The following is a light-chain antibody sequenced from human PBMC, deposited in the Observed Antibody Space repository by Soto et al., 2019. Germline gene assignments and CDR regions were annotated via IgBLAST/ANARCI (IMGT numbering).Light chain of an antibody. CDR3: MQTLQTPYT. V-gene: IGKV2-28*01. CDR2: LGS. CDR1: QSLLHGNGYNY. J-gene: IGKJ2*01. Sequence: DIVMTHSPLSRPVTPGEPASISCRSSQSLLHGNGYNYLDWYLQKPGQSPQLLIYLGSNRASGVTDRFSGSGSGTDFTLKISRLEAEDVGVYYCMQTLQTPYTFGQGTKLEIK.